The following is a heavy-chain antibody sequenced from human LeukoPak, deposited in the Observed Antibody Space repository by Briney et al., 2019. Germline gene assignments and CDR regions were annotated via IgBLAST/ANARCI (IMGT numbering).Heavy chain of an antibody. D-gene: IGHD3-10*01. CDR3: ARDGMVRGVTRGWFDP. CDR1: GGSISSYY. Sequence: SETLSLTCTVSGGSISSYYWSWVRQPPGKGLEWIGFVYYTGSTNYSPSLKSRVTISVDTSKNQFSLKLSSVTAADTAVYYCARDGMVRGVTRGWFDPWGQGTLVTVSS. J-gene: IGHJ5*02. CDR2: VYYTGST. V-gene: IGHV4-59*12.